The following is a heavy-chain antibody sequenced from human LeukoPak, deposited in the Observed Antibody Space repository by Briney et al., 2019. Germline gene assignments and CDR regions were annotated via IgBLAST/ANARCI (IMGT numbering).Heavy chain of an antibody. CDR2: MNPNSGNT. Sequence: ASVKVSCKASGYIFTSYDINWVRQATGQGLEWMGWMNPNSGNTGYAQKFQGRVTMTRNTSISTAYMELSSLRSEDTAVYYCARGIFSNYGNWFDPWGQGTLVTVSS. CDR1: GYIFTSYD. V-gene: IGHV1-8*01. J-gene: IGHJ5*02. D-gene: IGHD4-11*01. CDR3: ARGIFSNYGNWFDP.